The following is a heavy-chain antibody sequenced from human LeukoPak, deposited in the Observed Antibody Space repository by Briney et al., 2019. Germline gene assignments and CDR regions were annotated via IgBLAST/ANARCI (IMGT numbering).Heavy chain of an antibody. CDR3: AKDMVINPEALDY. CDR2: ISYDGSNK. V-gene: IGHV3-30*18. CDR1: GFTFSSYG. Sequence: PGGSLRLSCAASGFTFSSYGMHWVRQAPGKGLEWVAVISYDGSNKYYADSVKGRFTISRDNSKSTLYLQMNSLRAEDTAVYYCAKDMVINPEALDYWGQGTLVTVSS. D-gene: IGHD2-21*01. J-gene: IGHJ4*02.